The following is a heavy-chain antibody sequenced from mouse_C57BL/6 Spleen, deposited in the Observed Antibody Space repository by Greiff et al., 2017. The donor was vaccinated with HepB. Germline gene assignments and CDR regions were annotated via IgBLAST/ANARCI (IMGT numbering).Heavy chain of an antibody. Sequence: EVQLQQSGPELVKPGASVKISCKASGYTFTDYYMNWVKQSHGKSLEWIGDINPNNGGTNYNQKFKGKATLTVDKSSSTAYMELRSLTSEDSAVYYFARFYYDYSWFAYWGQGTLVTVSA. D-gene: IGHD2-4*01. J-gene: IGHJ3*01. V-gene: IGHV1-26*01. CDR2: INPNNGGT. CDR3: ARFYYDYSWFAY. CDR1: GYTFTDYY.